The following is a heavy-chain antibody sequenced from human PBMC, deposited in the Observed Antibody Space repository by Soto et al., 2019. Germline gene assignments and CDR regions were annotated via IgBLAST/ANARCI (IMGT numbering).Heavy chain of an antibody. J-gene: IGHJ4*02. CDR1: GGSFRGYY. Sequence: KTSETLSLTCAVYGGSFRGYYWTWIRQPPGKGLEWIGEINHSGSTNYNPSLKSRVIISVDTSKNQFSLKLSSVTAADTAVYYCARGDSGTYPVCFPYWGQGALVTVSS. CDR3: ARGDSGTYPVCFPY. D-gene: IGHD1-26*01. CDR2: INHSGST. V-gene: IGHV4-34*01.